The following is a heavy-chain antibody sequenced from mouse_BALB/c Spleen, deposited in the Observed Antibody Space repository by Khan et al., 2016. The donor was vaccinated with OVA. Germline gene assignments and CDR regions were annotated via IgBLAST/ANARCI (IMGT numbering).Heavy chain of an antibody. CDR3: ANHGSSSAGLTY. D-gene: IGHD1-1*01. Sequence: QVRLQQSGAELAKPGASVKMSCKASGYTFTNYWMHWVKQRPGQGLEWIGYINPSTGYSEYNQKFKDKATLTADKSSSTAYIQLSSLTSEDSAVYYCANHGSSSAGLTYWGQGTLVTVSA. CDR1: GYTFTNYW. CDR2: INPSTGYS. V-gene: IGHV1-7*01. J-gene: IGHJ3*01.